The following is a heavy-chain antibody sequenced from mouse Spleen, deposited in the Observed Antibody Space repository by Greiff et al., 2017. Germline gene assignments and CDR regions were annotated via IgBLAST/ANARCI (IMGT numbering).Heavy chain of an antibody. V-gene: IGHV5-16*01. Sequence: EVQLVESEGGLVQPGSSMKLSCTASGFTFSDYYMAWVRQVPEKGLEWVANINYDGSSTYYLDSLKSRFIISRDNAKNILYLQMSSLKSEDTATYYCARGSRNYYAMDYWGQGTSVTVSS. CDR2: INYDGSST. CDR3: ARGSRNYYAMDY. CDR1: GFTFSDYY. J-gene: IGHJ4*01.